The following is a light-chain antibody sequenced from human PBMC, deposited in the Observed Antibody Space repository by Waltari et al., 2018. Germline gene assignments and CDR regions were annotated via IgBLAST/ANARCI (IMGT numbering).Light chain of an antibody. V-gene: IGLV3-9*01. CDR3: QVWTSSPAHVV. J-gene: IGLJ2*01. Sequence: SYELTQPLSVSVAPGQTATITGGESNIGSKKEHGNQQKPGQAPLLVIYRDINRPSGIPERFSGSNSGNMATLKINRVEDGDEADYYCQVWTSSPAHVVFGGGTKLTVL. CDR1: NIGSKK. CDR2: RDI.